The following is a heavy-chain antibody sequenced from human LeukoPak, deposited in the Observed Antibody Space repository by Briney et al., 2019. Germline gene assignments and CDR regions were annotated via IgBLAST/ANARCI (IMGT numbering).Heavy chain of an antibody. V-gene: IGHV4-61*01. CDR3: ARVTVTTPVDY. CDR1: GGSVSSGSYY. CDR2: IYYTGST. D-gene: IGHD4-17*01. J-gene: IGHJ4*02. Sequence: SETLSLTCTVSGGSVSSGSYYWSWIRQPPGKGLEWIGYIYYTGSTNYNPSLKSRVTISVDTSKNQFSLNLSSVTASDTAGYYCARVTVTTPVDYWGQGTLVTVSS.